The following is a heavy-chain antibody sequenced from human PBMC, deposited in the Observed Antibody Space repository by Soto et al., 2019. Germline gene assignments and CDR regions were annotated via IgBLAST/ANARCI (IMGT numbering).Heavy chain of an antibody. V-gene: IGHV3-43*01. D-gene: IGHD3-22*01. J-gene: IGHJ4*01. CDR2: IGWDGSVA. CDR1: GFDFGDYT. Sequence: GWSLRISCAASGFDFGDYTMYWVRQPPGKALEWVSLIGWDGSVAYYRDSVKGRSTISRDNKKNDLYLQMNSLTTEDTGLYYCVSGGDTSGVLYFCAQGSLVTGSA. CDR3: VSGGDTSGVLYF.